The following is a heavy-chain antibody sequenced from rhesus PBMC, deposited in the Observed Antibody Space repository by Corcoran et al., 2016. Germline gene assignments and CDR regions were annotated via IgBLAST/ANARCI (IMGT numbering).Heavy chain of an antibody. CDR2: IYGSGSST. D-gene: IGHD6-25*01. J-gene: IGHJ3*01. CDR1: GGSIRRSY. Sequence: QLQLQESGPGLVKPSEPLSVTCAVSGGSIRRSYWSWIRPAPGQGLEWIGEIYGSGSSTNYNPALKSRVTLSVDTSKNQLSLKLSSVTTADTAGYDCARRDGSWNKGACDFWGQGLRVTVSS. CDR3: ARRDGSWNKGACDF. V-gene: IGHV4-169*01.